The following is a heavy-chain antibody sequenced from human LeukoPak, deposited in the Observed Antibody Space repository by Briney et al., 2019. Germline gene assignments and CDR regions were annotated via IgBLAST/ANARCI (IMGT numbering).Heavy chain of an antibody. Sequence: GGSLRLSCAASGFTFSSYSMNWVRQAPGKGLEWVSSISSSSSYIYYADSVKGRFTISRDNAKNSLYLQMNSLRAEDTAVYYCARGLVSGSQRGYFDYWGHGALVTVSS. CDR2: ISSSSSYI. CDR3: ARGLVSGSQRGYFDY. V-gene: IGHV3-21*01. CDR1: GFTFSSYS. J-gene: IGHJ4*01. D-gene: IGHD1-26*01.